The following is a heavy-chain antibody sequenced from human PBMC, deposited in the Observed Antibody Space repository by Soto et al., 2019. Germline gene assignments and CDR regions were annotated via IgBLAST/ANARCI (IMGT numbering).Heavy chain of an antibody. D-gene: IGHD5-12*01. Sequence: SVKVSCKASGYTFTSYYMHWVRQAPVQGLEWMGIINPSGGSTSYAQKFQGRVTMTRDTSTSTVYMELSSLRSEDTAVYYCARDLYGDIVATTTFDPWGQGTLVTVSS. CDR3: ARDLYGDIVATTTFDP. V-gene: IGHV1-46*01. CDR1: GYTFTSYY. J-gene: IGHJ5*02. CDR2: INPSGGST.